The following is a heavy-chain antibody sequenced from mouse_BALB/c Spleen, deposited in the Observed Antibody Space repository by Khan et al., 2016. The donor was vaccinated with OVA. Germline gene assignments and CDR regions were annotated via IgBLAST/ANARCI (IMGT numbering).Heavy chain of an antibody. V-gene: IGHV2-9*02. Sequence: VKLLESGPGLVAPSQSLSITCTVSGFSLTSYGVHWVRQPPGKGLEWLGVIWTGGSTNYNSALRSRLTINKDNSKSQVFLKMNNLQTDDTAMYCCARDLGSSHWYFDVWGAGTTVIVSS. CDR3: ARDLGSSHWYFDV. J-gene: IGHJ1*01. CDR1: GFSLTSYG. CDR2: IWTGGST. D-gene: IGHD1-1*01.